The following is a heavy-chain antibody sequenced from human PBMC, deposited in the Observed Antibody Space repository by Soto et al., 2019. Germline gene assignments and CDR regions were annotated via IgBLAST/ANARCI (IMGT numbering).Heavy chain of an antibody. V-gene: IGHV1-2*04. D-gene: IGHD2-21*01. CDR2: INPNSGGT. Sequence: ASVKVSCKASGYTFTGYYMHWVRQAPGQGLEWMGWINPNSGGTNYAQKFQGWVTMTRDTSISTAYMELSRLRSEDTAVYYCATCGPTYCDFDYWGQGTLVTVSS. J-gene: IGHJ4*02. CDR3: ATCGPTYCDFDY. CDR1: GYTFTGYY.